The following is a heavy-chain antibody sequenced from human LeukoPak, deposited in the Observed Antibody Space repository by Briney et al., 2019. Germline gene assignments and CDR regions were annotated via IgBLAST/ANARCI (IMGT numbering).Heavy chain of an antibody. V-gene: IGHV1-69*13. CDR3: AIRDCSGGSCYRQSDYYYYYMDV. Sequence: SVKVSCKASGYTFTSYGISWVRQAPGQGLEWMGGIIPIFGTANYAQKFQGRVTITADESTSTAYMELSSLRSEDTAVYYCAIRDCSGGSCYRQSDYYYYYMDVWGKGTTVTVSS. CDR2: IIPIFGTA. D-gene: IGHD2-15*01. CDR1: GYTFTSYG. J-gene: IGHJ6*03.